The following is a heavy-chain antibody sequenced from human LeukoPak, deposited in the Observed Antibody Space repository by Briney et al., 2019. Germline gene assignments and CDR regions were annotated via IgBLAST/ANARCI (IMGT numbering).Heavy chain of an antibody. Sequence: GASVKVSCKASGYTFTTYGISWVRQAPGQGLEWMGWISAYNGNTNYAQKFQGRVTTTTDTSTSTAYMELRSLRSDDTAVYYCATTWAETYYYDSSGCYFDYWGQGTLVTVSP. V-gene: IGHV1-18*01. CDR2: ISAYNGNT. J-gene: IGHJ4*02. CDR1: GYTFTTYG. D-gene: IGHD3-22*01. CDR3: ATTWAETYYYDSSGCYFDY.